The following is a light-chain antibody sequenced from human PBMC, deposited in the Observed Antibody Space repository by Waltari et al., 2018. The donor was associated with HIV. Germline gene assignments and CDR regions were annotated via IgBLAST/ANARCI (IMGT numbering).Light chain of an antibody. Sequence: QSVLTQPPLASGTPGQRVTFSCSGSRPNIGSNPVDWYQKLPGTAPRPLIYNNNQRPSGVPDRFSGSKSGTSASLAISGLQSEDEADYYCAAWDDSLNGHVLFGGGTKLTVL. J-gene: IGLJ2*01. V-gene: IGLV1-44*01. CDR3: AAWDDSLNGHVL. CDR1: RPNIGSNP. CDR2: NNN.